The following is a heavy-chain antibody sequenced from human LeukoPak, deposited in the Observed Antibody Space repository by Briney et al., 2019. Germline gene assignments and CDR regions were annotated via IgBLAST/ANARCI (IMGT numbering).Heavy chain of an antibody. D-gene: IGHD3-10*01. CDR1: GGSISSYD. CDR2: IYYSGST. V-gene: IGHV4-59*01. CDR3: ARDQGGSFGSGFDY. Sequence: PSETLSLTCTVSGGSISSYDWSWIRQPPGKGLEWVGFIYYSGSTNYNPYLKSRVTISVDTSKNQFSLKLSPVTAADTAVYYCARDQGGSFGSGFDYWGQGTLVTVSS. J-gene: IGHJ4*02.